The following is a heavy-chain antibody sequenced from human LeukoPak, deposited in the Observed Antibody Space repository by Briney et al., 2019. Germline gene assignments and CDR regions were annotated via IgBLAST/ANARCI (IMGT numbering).Heavy chain of an antibody. J-gene: IGHJ4*02. CDR1: GGSISSSSYY. Sequence: PSETLSLTCTVSGGSISSSSYYWGWIRQPPGKGLEWIGSIYYSGSTYYNPSLKSRVTISVDTSKNQFSLKLSSVTAADTAVYYCAREGTYDSSGYYPQEGFDYWGQGTLVTVSS. CDR2: IYYSGST. D-gene: IGHD3-22*01. V-gene: IGHV4-39*07. CDR3: AREGTYDSSGYYPQEGFDY.